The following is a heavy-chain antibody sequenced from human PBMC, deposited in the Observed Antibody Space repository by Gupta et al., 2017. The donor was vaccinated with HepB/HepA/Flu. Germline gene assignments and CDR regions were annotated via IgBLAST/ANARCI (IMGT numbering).Heavy chain of an antibody. V-gene: IGHV3-23*01. D-gene: IGHD3-22*01. CDR2: ISGSGGST. J-gene: IGHJ4*02. CDR1: GFTFSSYA. Sequence: EVQLLESGGGLVQPGGSLRLSCAASGFTFSSYALGWVRQAPGKGLEWVSAISGSGGSTYYADSVKGWFTISRDKSKNTLYLQMNSLRAEDTAVYYCAKVARYYDSSGYYYGWIDYWGQGTLVTVSS. CDR3: AKVARYYDSSGYYYGWIDY.